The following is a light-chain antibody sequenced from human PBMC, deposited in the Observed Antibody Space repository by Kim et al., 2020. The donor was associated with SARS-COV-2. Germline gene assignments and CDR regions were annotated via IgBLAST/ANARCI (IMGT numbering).Light chain of an antibody. V-gene: IGLV3-1*01. J-gene: IGLJ2*01. CDR3: QAWDSSTAWV. CDR2: QDS. Sequence: YELTQPPSVSVSPGQTASITCSGDKLGDKYACWYQQKPGQSPVLVIYQDSKRTSGIPERFSGSNSGNTATLTISGTQAMDEADYYCQAWDSSTAWVFGGGTQLTVL. CDR1: KLGDKY.